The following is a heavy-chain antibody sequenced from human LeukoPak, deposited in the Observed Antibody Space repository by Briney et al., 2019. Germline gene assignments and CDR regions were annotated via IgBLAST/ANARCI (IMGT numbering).Heavy chain of an antibody. CDR2: ISDT. CDR1: GYSFTSYW. J-gene: IGHJ4*02. Sequence: GESLKISCKGSGYSFTSYWIGWVRQMPGKGPEWMGIISDTRYSPSFQGQVTISADKSISTAYLQWSSLKASDTAMYYCARPRYNWNYYFDYWGQGTLVTVSS. CDR3: ARPRYNWNYYFDY. V-gene: IGHV5-51*01. D-gene: IGHD1-7*01.